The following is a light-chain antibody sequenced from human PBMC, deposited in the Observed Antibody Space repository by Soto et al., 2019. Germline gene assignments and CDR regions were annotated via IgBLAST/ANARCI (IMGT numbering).Light chain of an antibody. Sequence: EIVMTQSPATLAVSPGERATLSCRASQRVSRNLAWYQQKPGQAPRLLIYGASTRATGIPARFSGSGSETEFTLTISGLQSEDFAVYYCQQYGSSPGTFGGGTKVEIK. J-gene: IGKJ4*01. V-gene: IGKV3-15*01. CDR2: GAS. CDR1: QRVSRN. CDR3: QQYGSSPGT.